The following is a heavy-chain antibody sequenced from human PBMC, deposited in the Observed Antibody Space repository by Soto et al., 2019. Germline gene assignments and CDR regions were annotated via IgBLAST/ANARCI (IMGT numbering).Heavy chain of an antibody. CDR1: GFTFSSYS. D-gene: IGHD6-13*01. J-gene: IGHJ4*02. V-gene: IGHV3-21*01. Sequence: PGGSLSLSCEGSGFTFSSYSMNWVRQAPGKGLEWVSSISGSGGYIYYADSVKGRFTISRDNAKNSLYLQMTSLRDEDTALYYCARDRQSTPWYAADYWDQGSLFTASS. CDR3: ARDRQSTPWYAADY. CDR2: ISGSGGYI.